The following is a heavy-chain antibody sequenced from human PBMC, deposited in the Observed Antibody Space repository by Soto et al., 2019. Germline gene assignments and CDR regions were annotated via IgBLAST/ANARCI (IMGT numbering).Heavy chain of an antibody. CDR2: IYYSGST. D-gene: IGHD1-26*01. CDR1: GDSISSGGYS. Sequence: QLQLQESGSGLVKPSQTLSLTCAVSGDSISSGGYSWNWIRQPPGKGLEWIGYIYYSGSTYYNPSLKSRLTISVDRSKTQFSLRLTSVTAADTAVYYCARDSRGGYYFDYWGQGTLVTVSS. V-gene: IGHV4-30-2*01. CDR3: ARDSRGGYYFDY. J-gene: IGHJ4*02.